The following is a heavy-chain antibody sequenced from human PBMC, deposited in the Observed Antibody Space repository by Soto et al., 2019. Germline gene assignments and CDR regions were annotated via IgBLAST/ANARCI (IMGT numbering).Heavy chain of an antibody. V-gene: IGHV3-48*03. Sequence: EVQLVESGGGLVQPGGSLRLSCAASGFTFSSYEMNWVRQAPGKGLEWVSYISSSGSTIYYADSVKGRFTISRDNAKNSLYLQMNSLRAEDTAVYYCARGDGVTTYYYHYGMDVWGQGTTVTVSS. D-gene: IGHD4-4*01. CDR2: ISSSGSTI. CDR3: ARGDGVTTYYYHYGMDV. J-gene: IGHJ6*02. CDR1: GFTFSSYE.